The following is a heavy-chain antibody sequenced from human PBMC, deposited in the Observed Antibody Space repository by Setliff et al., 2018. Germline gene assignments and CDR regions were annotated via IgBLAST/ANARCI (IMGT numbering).Heavy chain of an antibody. CDR2: INPYGGAT. D-gene: IGHD3-10*01. J-gene: IGHJ4*02. V-gene: IGHV1-2*02. CDR3: ARGYYNANGYPTQY. CDR1: GYIFTGYY. Sequence: GASVKVSCKASGYIFTGYYIHWVRQAPGQGLEWMGWINPYGGATNYAQKFQVRVTLTGDTSVSTAYMELSSLRYDDTAVYYCARGYYNANGYPTQYWGQGTLVTVPQ.